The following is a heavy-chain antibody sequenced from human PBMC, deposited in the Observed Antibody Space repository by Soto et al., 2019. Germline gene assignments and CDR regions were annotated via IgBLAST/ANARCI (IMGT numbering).Heavy chain of an antibody. V-gene: IGHV3-13*01. CDR1: GFTFSNND. CDR2: IGSAGDT. CDR3: ARGCGGDCLGAFDV. D-gene: IGHD2-21*02. J-gene: IGHJ3*01. Sequence: EVQLVESGGGLVQPGGSLRLSCAASGFTFSNNDMYWVRQVTGKGLEWVSAIGSAGDTYYPASVKGRFTISREDAKNSLYLQMDSLRAGDTAVYYCARGCGGDCLGAFDVWGQGTNVTVSS.